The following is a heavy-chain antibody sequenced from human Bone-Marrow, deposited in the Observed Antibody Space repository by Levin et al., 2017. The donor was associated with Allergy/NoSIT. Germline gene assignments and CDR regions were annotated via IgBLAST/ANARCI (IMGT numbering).Heavy chain of an antibody. CDR3: VRSNINNWFDP. CDR2: TYFRSKWFY. J-gene: IGHJ5*02. V-gene: IGHV6-1*01. Sequence: SQTLSLTCAISGDSISSNTAAWSWIRQAPSRGFEWLGRTYFRSKWFYEYEVSVKSRISINADAAKNQFSLQLNSVTPEDTAVYYCVRSNINNWFDPWGQGILVIVSS. D-gene: IGHD2/OR15-2a*01. CDR1: GDSISSNTAA.